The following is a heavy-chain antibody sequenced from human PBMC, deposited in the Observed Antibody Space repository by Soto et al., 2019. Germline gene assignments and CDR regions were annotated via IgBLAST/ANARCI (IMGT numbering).Heavy chain of an antibody. CDR2: ISGSGGST. J-gene: IGHJ5*02. V-gene: IGHV3-23*01. Sequence: GGSLRLSCAASGFTFSSYAMSWVRQAPGKGLEWVSAISGSGGSTYYADSVKGRFTISRYNSKNTLYLQMNSLRAMDTAVYYCASNIVLMEGFEPWGQGTLVTVPS. CDR1: GFTFSSYA. D-gene: IGHD2-8*01. CDR3: ASNIVLMEGFEP.